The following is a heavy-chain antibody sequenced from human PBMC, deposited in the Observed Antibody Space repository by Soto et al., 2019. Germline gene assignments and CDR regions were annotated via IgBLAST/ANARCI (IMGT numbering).Heavy chain of an antibody. CDR2: ISNDGSNK. V-gene: IGHV3-30*18. J-gene: IGHJ4*02. CDR1: GFTFSSHA. Sequence: QVQLVESGGGVVQPGRSLRLSCAASGFTFSSHAMHWVRQAPGKGLEWVAFISNDGSNKYYADSVKGRFTISRDNSKNTLSLQMTSLRAEDTAIYYCAEVQGLIAARPLDYWGQGTLVTVSS. D-gene: IGHD6-6*01. CDR3: AEVQGLIAARPLDY.